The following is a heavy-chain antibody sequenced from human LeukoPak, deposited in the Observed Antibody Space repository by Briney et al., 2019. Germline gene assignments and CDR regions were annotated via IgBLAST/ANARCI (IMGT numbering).Heavy chain of an antibody. CDR1: GFTFSSYA. CDR2: ISGSGGST. CDR3: AKDRVNDYGDYGVDY. Sequence: SGGSLRLSCAASGFTFSSYAMSWVRQAPGEGLEWVSAISGSGGSTYYADSVKGRFTISRDNSKNTLYLQMNSLRAEDTAVYYCAKDRVNDYGDYGVDYWGQGTLVTVSS. V-gene: IGHV3-23*01. J-gene: IGHJ4*02. D-gene: IGHD4-17*01.